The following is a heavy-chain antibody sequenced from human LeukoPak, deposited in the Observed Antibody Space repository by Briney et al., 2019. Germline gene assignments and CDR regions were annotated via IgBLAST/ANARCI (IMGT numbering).Heavy chain of an antibody. V-gene: IGHV1-69*05. Sequence: VASVKVSCKASGGTFSSYAISWVRQAPGQGLEWMGGIIPLFGTANYAQKFQGRVTITTDESTSTAYTELSSLRSEDTAIYYCARVFARGGEISGSYYYYWGQGTLVTVSS. D-gene: IGHD1-26*01. CDR1: GGTFSSYA. CDR3: ARVFARGGEISGSYYYY. CDR2: IIPLFGTA. J-gene: IGHJ4*02.